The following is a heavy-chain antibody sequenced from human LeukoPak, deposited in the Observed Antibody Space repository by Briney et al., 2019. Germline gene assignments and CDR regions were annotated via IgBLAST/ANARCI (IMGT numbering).Heavy chain of an antibody. CDR3: ARDVGPLRDFDY. J-gene: IGHJ4*02. D-gene: IGHD1-26*01. V-gene: IGHV4-39*07. CDR1: GGSISSSSYY. Sequence: SETLSLTCTVSGGSISSSSYYWGWIRQPPGKGLEWIGSIYYSGSTYYNPSLKSRVTISVDTSKNQFSLKLSSVTAADTAVYYCARDVGPLRDFDYWGQGTPVTVSS. CDR2: IYYSGST.